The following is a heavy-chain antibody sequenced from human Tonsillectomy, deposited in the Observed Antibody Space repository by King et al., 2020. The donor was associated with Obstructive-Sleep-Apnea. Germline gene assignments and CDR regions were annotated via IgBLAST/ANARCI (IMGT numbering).Heavy chain of an antibody. J-gene: IGHJ4*02. V-gene: IGHV4-59*08. CDR1: GDSISSYY. CDR2: IFYSGST. Sequence: VQLQESGPGLVKPSETLSLTCTVSGDSISSYYWSWIRQPPGKGLEWIGFIFYSGSTNYNPSLKRRVTISVDTAKNQFSLRLSFVTAADTAVYYCARRTGYYYPFDYWGRGTLVTVSS. CDR3: ARRTGYYYPFDY. D-gene: IGHD3-22*01.